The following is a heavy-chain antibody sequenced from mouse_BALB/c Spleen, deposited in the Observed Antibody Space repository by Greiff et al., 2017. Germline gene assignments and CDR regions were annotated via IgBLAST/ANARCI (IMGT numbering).Heavy chain of an antibody. V-gene: IGHV1S81*02. Sequence: QVQLKQPGAELVKPGASVKLSCKASGYTFTSYWMHWVKQRPGQGLEWIGEINPSNGRTNYNEKFKSKATLTVDKSSSTAYMQLSSLTSEDSAVYYCARSGTAGDYWGQGTSVTVSS. J-gene: IGHJ4*01. CDR2: INPSNGRT. CDR3: ARSGTAGDY. CDR1: GYTFTSYW. D-gene: IGHD1-2*01.